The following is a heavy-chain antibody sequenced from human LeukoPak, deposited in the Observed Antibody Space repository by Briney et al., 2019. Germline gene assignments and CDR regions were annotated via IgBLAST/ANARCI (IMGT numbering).Heavy chain of an antibody. CDR2: IVVGSGNT. CDR1: GFTFTSSA. J-gene: IGHJ6*02. V-gene: IGHV1-58*02. Sequence: SVKASCKASGFTFTSSAMQWVRQARGQRLEWIGWIVVGSGNTNYAKKFQERVTITRDMSTSTAYMELSSLRSEDTAVYYCAASRQQSYYYYYGMDVWGQGTTVTVSS. CDR3: AASRQQSYYYYYGMDV. D-gene: IGHD6-13*01.